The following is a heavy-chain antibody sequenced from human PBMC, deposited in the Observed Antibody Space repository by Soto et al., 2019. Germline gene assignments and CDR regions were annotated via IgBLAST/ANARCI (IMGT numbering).Heavy chain of an antibody. D-gene: IGHD5-12*01. CDR3: ARGYPDGYNSWGYYYYGMDV. Sequence: QVQLVESGGGVVQPGRSLRLSCAASGFTFSSYAMHWVRQAPGKGLEWVAVISYDGSNKYYADSVKGRFTISRDNSKNTLYLQMNSLRAEDTAVYYCARGYPDGYNSWGYYYYGMDVWGQGTTVTVSS. CDR2: ISYDGSNK. V-gene: IGHV3-30-3*01. J-gene: IGHJ6*02. CDR1: GFTFSSYA.